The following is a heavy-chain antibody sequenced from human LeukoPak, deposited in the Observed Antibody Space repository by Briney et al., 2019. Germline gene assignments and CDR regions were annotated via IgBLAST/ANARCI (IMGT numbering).Heavy chain of an antibody. J-gene: IGHJ4*02. CDR3: ARTVAGSSSWHSFDY. CDR1: GYTFTGYY. V-gene: IGHV1-2*02. Sequence: ASVKVSCKASGYTFTGYYMHWVRQAPGQGLEWMGWINPNSGGTNYAQKFQGRVTMTRDTSISTAYMELSRLRSGDTAVYYCARTVAGSSSWHSFDYWGQGTLVTVSS. CDR2: INPNSGGT. D-gene: IGHD6-13*01.